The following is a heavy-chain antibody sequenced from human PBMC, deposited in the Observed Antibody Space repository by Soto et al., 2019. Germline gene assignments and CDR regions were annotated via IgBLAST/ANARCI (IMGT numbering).Heavy chain of an antibody. D-gene: IGHD3-22*01. CDR2: IYYSGST. Sequence: PSETLSLTCTVSGGSISSGGYYWSWIRQPPGKGLEWIGYIYYSGSTYYNPSLKSRVTISLDTSKIQFSLKLSSVTAADTAVYYCARGYYYDSSGYPSWFGPWGQGTLVTV. J-gene: IGHJ5*02. CDR1: GGSISSGGYY. CDR3: ARGYYYDSSGYPSWFGP. V-gene: IGHV4-30-4*01.